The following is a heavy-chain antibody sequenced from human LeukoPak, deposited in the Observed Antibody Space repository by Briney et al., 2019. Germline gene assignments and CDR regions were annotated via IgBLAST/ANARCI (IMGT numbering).Heavy chain of an antibody. Sequence: PGRSLRLSCAASGFTFSSYAMHRVRQAPGKGLEWVAVISYDGSNKYYADSVKGRFTISRDNSKNTLYLQMNSLRAEDTAVYYCARDPASAGWFDPWGQGTLVTVSS. CDR3: ARDPASAGWFDP. V-gene: IGHV3-30-3*01. J-gene: IGHJ5*02. CDR1: GFTFSSYA. CDR2: ISYDGSNK.